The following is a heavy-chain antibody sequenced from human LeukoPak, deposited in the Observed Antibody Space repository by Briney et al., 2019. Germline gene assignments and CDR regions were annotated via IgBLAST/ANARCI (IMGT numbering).Heavy chain of an antibody. CDR1: GFTFSSYS. J-gene: IGHJ4*02. CDR2: ISSSSSTI. D-gene: IGHD3-22*01. Sequence: GGSLRLSCAASGFTFSSYSMNWVRQAPGKGLEWVSYISSSSSTIYYADSVKGRFTISRDNAKNSLYLQVNSLRAEDTAVYYCARGPLDYYDSSGYARLDYWGQGTLVTVSS. CDR3: ARGPLDYYDSSGYARLDY. V-gene: IGHV3-48*01.